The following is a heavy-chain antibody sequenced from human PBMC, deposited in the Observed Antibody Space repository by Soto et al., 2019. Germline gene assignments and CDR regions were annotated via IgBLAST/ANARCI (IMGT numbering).Heavy chain of an antibody. D-gene: IGHD3-10*01. V-gene: IGHV4-59*08. CDR1: GGSISSYY. Sequence: PSETLSLTCTVSGGSISSYYWSWIRQPPGKGLEWIGYIYYSGSTNYNPSLKSRVTISVDTSKNQFSLKLSSVTAADTAVYYCARLLYGSGSWFDPWGQGPLVNVSS. CDR2: IYYSGST. J-gene: IGHJ5*02. CDR3: ARLLYGSGSWFDP.